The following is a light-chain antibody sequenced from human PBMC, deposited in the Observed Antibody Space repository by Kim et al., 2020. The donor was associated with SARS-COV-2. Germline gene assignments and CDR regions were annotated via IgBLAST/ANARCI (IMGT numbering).Light chain of an antibody. V-gene: IGLV3-21*04. J-gene: IGLJ2*01. CDR2: DDS. CDR3: QVWDSSTDHRV. CDR1: NIGSKS. Sequence: SYELTQPPSVSVAPGKTARITCEGDNIGSKSVHWYQQTPGQAPIMVIYDDSARPSGIPERISGSNSGNTATLTISRVEAGDEADYYCQVWDSSTDHRVFGGGTKLTVL.